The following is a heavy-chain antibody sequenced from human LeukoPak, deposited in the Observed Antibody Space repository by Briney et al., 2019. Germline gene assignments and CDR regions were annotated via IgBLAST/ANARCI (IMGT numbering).Heavy chain of an antibody. J-gene: IGHJ4*02. CDR2: IKSKTDGETT. D-gene: IGHD3-10*01. CDR3: TTDLGTYYHGSQRLIPIDY. V-gene: IGHV3-15*01. CDR1: GFTFTNAW. Sequence: GSLRLSCVDSGFTFTNAWMSWVRQAPGKGLEWIGRIKSKTDGETTIYAEPVRGRFTISRDDSKSAVYLQMNSLKIEDTAVYYCTTDLGTYYHGSQRLIPIDYWGQGTLVTVSS.